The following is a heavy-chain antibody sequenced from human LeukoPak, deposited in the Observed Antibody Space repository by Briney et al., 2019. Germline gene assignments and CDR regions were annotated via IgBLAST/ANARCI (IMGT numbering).Heavy chain of an antibody. V-gene: IGHV3-23*01. Sequence: GRSLRLSCAASEFSFSKYAMSWVRQAPGKGLEWVSGISSGGGTTYYADSVKGRFTISRDNSKNTLSLQMNSPRAEDTAVYCCAKDRSSSNWYRADYWGQGTLVTVSS. D-gene: IGHD6-13*01. CDR2: ISSGGGTT. CDR3: AKDRSSSNWYRADY. CDR1: EFSFSKYA. J-gene: IGHJ4*02.